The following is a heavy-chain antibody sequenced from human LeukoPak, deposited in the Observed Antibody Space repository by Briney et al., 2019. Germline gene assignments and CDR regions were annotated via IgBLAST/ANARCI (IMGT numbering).Heavy chain of an antibody. CDR1: GFTFSSYS. Sequence: GGSLSLSCAASGFTFSSYSINWVRQAPGKGLEPVSSLSSSSSYIYYADSVKGRFTISRDNAKNSLYLQMNSLRAEETAVYYCARGLLWFGESTPDYGMDVWGKGTTVTVSS. D-gene: IGHD3-10*01. V-gene: IGHV3-21*01. J-gene: IGHJ6*04. CDR2: LSSSSSYI. CDR3: ARGLLWFGESTPDYGMDV.